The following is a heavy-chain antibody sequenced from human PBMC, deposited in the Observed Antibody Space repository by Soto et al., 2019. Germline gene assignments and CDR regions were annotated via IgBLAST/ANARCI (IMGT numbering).Heavy chain of an antibody. V-gene: IGHV4-34*01. D-gene: IGHD3-3*01. CDR3: ARIKRGRTDFWSGYYDY. CDR2: INNSGST. J-gene: IGHJ4*02. Sequence: SETLSLTCAVYGGSFSGYYWSWIRQPPGKGLEWIGEINNSGSTNYNPSLKSRFTISVDTSKNQFFLKMSSVTAADTAVYYCARIKRGRTDFWSGYYDYWGQGTLVTVSS. CDR1: GGSFSGYY.